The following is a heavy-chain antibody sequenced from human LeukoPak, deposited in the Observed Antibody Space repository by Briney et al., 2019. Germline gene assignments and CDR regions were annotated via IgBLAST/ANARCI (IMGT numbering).Heavy chain of an antibody. V-gene: IGHV4-39*01. CDR2: IYYNENT. J-gene: IGHJ4*02. Sequence: ASETLSLTCTVSGDSISSSSYYCGWIRQPPGKGLEWIGNIYYNENTYYNPSLKSRVTISVDTSKNQFSLKLSSVTAADTAVYYCARQVRLYFDYWGQGTLVTVSS. D-gene: IGHD3-10*01. CDR3: ARQVRLYFDY. CDR1: GDSISSSSYY.